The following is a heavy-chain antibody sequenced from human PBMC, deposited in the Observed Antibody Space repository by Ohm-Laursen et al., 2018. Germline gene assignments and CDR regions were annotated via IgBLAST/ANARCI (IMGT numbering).Heavy chain of an antibody. V-gene: IGHV4-4*07. CDR1: GGSISSYY. CDR2: IYTSGST. CDR3: ARDYFLGSFYYYGMDV. Sequence: GTLSLTCTVSGGSISSYYWSWIRQPAGKGLEWIGRIYTSGSTNYNPSLKSRVTMSVDTSKNQFSLKLSSVTAADTAVYYCARDYFLGSFYYYGMDVWGQGTTATVSS. J-gene: IGHJ6*02. D-gene: IGHD2/OR15-2a*01.